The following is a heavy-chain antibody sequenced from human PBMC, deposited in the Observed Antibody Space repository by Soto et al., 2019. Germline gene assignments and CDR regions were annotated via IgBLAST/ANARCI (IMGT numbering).Heavy chain of an antibody. CDR1: GFSFRDYF. D-gene: IGHD2-21*01. Sequence: GESLKISCAASGFSFRDYFMSWLRQAPGKGLEWVSYIGPYGNSIYYADSVKGRFTISRDDATKSLHLHMNSLRTDDTAVYYCARDDHTYGVYWGQGTPGTVS. CDR3: ARDDHTYGVY. J-gene: IGHJ4*02. CDR2: IGPYGNSI. V-gene: IGHV3-11*01.